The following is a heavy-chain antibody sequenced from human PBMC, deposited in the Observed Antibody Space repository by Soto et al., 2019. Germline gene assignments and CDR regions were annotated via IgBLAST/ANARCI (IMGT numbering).Heavy chain of an antibody. J-gene: IGHJ4*02. CDR1: GGSISSGGYY. CDR2: IYYSGST. D-gene: IGHD1-26*01. Sequence: QVQLQESGPGLVKPSQTLSLTCTVSGGSISSGGYYWSWIRQHPGKGLEWIGYIYYSGSTYYNPSLKXRXTXSXXTSKNPVSLKLSSVTAADTAVYYCARWVGATSFDYWGQGTLVTVSS. CDR3: ARWVGATSFDY. V-gene: IGHV4-31*03.